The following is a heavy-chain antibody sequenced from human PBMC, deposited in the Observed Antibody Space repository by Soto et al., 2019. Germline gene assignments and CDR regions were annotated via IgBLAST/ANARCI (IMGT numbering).Heavy chain of an antibody. D-gene: IGHD6-19*01. CDR3: ARENELIDHSSGWPFDY. J-gene: IGHJ4*02. CDR1: GYTFTRYY. V-gene: IGHV1-46*01. Sequence: ASVKVSCKASGYTFTRYYMHWVRQAPGQGLERMGIINPSGGSTSYAQKFQGRVTMTRDTSTSTVYMELNSLRSEDTAVYYCARENELIDHSSGWPFDYWGQGTLVTVSS. CDR2: INPSGGST.